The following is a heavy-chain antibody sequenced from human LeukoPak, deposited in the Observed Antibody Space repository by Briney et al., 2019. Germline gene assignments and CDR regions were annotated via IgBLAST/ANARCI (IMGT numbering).Heavy chain of an antibody. CDR2: IYYSGST. D-gene: IGHD3-22*01. V-gene: IGHV4-59*01. J-gene: IGHJ5*02. CDR1: GGPISSYY. Sequence: SETLSLTCAVSGGPISSYYWSWIRQPPGKGLEWIGYIYYSGSTNYNPSLKSRVTIPVDTSKNQFSLKLSSVTAADTAVYYCARGETYYYDSSGYNNWFDPWGQGTLVTVSS. CDR3: ARGETYYYDSSGYNNWFDP.